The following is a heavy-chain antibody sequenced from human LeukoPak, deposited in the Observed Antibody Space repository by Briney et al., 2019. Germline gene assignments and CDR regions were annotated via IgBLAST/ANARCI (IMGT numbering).Heavy chain of an antibody. Sequence: PGGSLRLSCTASGFSFSSHWTHWVPQAPGKGLVWVSRTKSDGSGATYAESVKDRLNNSRENDKYTLYLQKNSLRVDYTAVYYCARRGNYQRSGSPNWAFAHWGQGTLGAVSS. CDR2: TKSDGSGA. CDR3: ARRGNYQRSGSPNWAFAH. V-gene: IGHV3-74*01. D-gene: IGHD3-10*01. CDR1: GFSFSSHW. J-gene: IGHJ4*02.